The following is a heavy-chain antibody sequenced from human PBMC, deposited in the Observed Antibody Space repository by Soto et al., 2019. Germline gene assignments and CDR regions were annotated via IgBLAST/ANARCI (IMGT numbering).Heavy chain of an antibody. D-gene: IGHD2-2*01. CDR3: AKDTSSTTYFMDV. CDR1: GFTFSNYA. J-gene: IGHJ6*03. Sequence: EVQVLESGGVSVQPGGSLRLSCAASGFTFSNYAMSWVRHAPGQGLEWVSEISGSTGTTYYADSVKGRFIISRDNSKNMVHLQMNSLRAEDTAVYYWAKDTSSTTYFMDVWGQGTPVTVSS. CDR2: ISGSTGTT. V-gene: IGHV3-23*01.